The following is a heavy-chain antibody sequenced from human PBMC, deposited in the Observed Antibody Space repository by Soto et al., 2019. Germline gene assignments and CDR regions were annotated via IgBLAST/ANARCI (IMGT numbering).Heavy chain of an antibody. CDR1: GGSISRGGYY. Sequence: QVQLQESGPGLVKPSQTLSLTCTVSGGSISRGGYYWRWIRQHPGKGLEWLGHIYYSGGTYYNPSLESRVTISVDMSKRQLSLRPRSVTGADADVYYCAVYGDYEGGDFCGQGTTVIVSS. J-gene: IGHJ3*01. D-gene: IGHD4-17*01. V-gene: IGHV4-31*03. CDR2: IYYSGGT. CDR3: AVYGDYEGGDF.